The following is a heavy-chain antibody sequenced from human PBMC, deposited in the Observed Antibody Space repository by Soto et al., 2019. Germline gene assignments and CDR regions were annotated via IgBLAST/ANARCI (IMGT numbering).Heavy chain of an antibody. CDR1: GFTFSSYG. D-gene: IGHD3-3*01. J-gene: IGHJ4*02. CDR2: ISYDGSNK. CDR3: AKDPGGSGYYPSVY. V-gene: IGHV3-30*18. Sequence: VGSLRLSCAASGFTFSSYGMHWVRQAPGKGLEWVAVISYDGSNKYYADSVKGRFTISRDNSKNTLYLQMNSLRAEDTAVYYCAKDPGGSGYYPSVYWGQGTQVTVSS.